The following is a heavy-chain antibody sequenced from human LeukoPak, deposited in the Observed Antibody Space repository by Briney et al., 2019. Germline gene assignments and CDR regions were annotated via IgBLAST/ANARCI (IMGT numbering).Heavy chain of an antibody. J-gene: IGHJ5*02. Sequence: RGESLQISCKGSGYSFTTYWIGWVRQLSGKGLEWVGSIYPDDSETSYSPPFQGQVTISADKSISNAYLQWSSLKASDTAMYYCAKSTTMEGPFDPWGQGTLVTVSS. CDR3: AKSTTMEGPFDP. D-gene: IGHD3-10*01. CDR1: GYSFTTYW. CDR2: IYPDDSET. V-gene: IGHV5-51*01.